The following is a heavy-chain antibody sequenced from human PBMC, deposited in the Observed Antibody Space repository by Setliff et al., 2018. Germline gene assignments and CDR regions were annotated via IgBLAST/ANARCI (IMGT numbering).Heavy chain of an antibody. CDR2: INHYGST. D-gene: IGHD3-10*01. J-gene: IGHJ3*02. Sequence: SETLSLTCAVYDGSFSHYYWSWIRQPPGKGLEWIGEINHYGSTKYKSSLRGRVTISLDTAENQLSLKLTSVTAADTAVYYCARRWNFGPYGSGIHDGFDMWGQGTMVTVSS. CDR3: ARRWNFGPYGSGIHDGFDM. V-gene: IGHV4-34*01. CDR1: DGSFSHYY.